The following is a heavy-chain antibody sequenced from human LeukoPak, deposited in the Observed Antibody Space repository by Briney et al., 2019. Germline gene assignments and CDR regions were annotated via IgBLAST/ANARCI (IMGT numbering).Heavy chain of an antibody. CDR2: IRTKGDGYST. Sequence: GGSLRLSCAASRFTFSDYYMDWVPQAPGTGLEWVSLIRTKGDGYSTEYAASVKGRFSISRHESKNSVYLQMNSLKAEDTAVYFCAREYFYGMDVWGQGTTVTVSS. CDR3: AREYFYGMDV. V-gene: IGHV3-72*01. CDR1: RFTFSDYY. J-gene: IGHJ6*02.